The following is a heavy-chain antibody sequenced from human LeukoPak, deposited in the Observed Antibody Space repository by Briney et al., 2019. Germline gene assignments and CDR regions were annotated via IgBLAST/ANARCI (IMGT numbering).Heavy chain of an antibody. J-gene: IGHJ4*02. CDR1: GYTFTSYG. Sequence: ASVKVSCKASGYTFTSYGISWVRQAPGQGLEWMGRIIPILGIANYAQKFQGRVTITADKSTSTAYMELSSLRSEDTAVYYCAEGAHYYDSSSSLDYWGQGTLVTVSS. CDR3: AEGAHYYDSSSSLDY. D-gene: IGHD3-22*01. CDR2: IIPILGIA. V-gene: IGHV1-69*04.